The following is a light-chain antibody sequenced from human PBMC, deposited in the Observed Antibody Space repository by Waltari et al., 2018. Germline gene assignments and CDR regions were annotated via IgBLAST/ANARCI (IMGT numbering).Light chain of an antibody. J-gene: IGLJ3*02. CDR2: GDS. CDR1: SNNLGRYA. V-gene: IGLV1-36*01. Sequence: QSALTQEASVSGTVGQKVTLSCTGNSNNLGRYAVGWYQQISHGAPKTVMFGDSLPSGVPDRFSGSKSGTTASLTISGLQPEDEADYFCSTWDYSLSLWVFGGGTKLTVL. CDR3: STWDYSLSLWV.